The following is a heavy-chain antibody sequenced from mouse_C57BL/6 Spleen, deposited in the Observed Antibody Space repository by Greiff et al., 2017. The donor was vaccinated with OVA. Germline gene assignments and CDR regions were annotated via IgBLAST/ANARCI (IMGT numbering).Heavy chain of an antibody. CDR3: ATTHYGNYYFDY. D-gene: IGHD2-1*01. CDR1: GYAFSSSW. CDR2: IYPGDGDT. J-gene: IGHJ2*01. V-gene: IGHV1-82*01. Sequence: VQLQQSGPELVKPGASVKISCKASGYAFSSSWMNWVKQRPGKGLEWIGRIYPGDGDTNYNGKFKGKATLTADKSSSTAYMQLSSLTSEDSAVYFCATTHYGNYYFDYWGQGTTLTVSS.